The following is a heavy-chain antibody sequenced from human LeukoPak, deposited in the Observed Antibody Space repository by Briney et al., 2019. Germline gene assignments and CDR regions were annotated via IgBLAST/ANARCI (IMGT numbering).Heavy chain of an antibody. Sequence: GGSLRLSCVASGFALSRYWTSWVRQAPGKGLEWVANIKEDGSEKNYVDSVKGRFTISRDNTKNSLYLQMNSLRVEDTAVYYCARGSGDVSGYYLWGQGTLVTVSS. D-gene: IGHD3-22*01. CDR3: ARGSGDVSGYYL. CDR2: IKEDGSEK. J-gene: IGHJ4*02. V-gene: IGHV3-7*04. CDR1: GFALSRYW.